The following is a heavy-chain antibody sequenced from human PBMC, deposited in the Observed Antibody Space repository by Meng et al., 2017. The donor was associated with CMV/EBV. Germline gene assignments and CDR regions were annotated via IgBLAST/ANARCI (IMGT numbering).Heavy chain of an antibody. J-gene: IGHJ2*01. CDR3: ARGPILWFGESSSFDL. V-gene: IGHV4-4*02. D-gene: IGHD3-10*01. CDR1: GGSISSSNW. Sequence: SGGSISSSNWWSWVRQPPGKGLEWIGEIYHSGSTNYNPSLKSRVTISVDKSKNQFSLKLSSMTAADTAVYYCARGPILWFGESSSFDLWGRGTLVTVSS. CDR2: IYHSGST.